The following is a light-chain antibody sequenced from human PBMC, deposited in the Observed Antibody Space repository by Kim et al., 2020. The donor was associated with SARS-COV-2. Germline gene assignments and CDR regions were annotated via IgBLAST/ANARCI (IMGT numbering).Light chain of an antibody. CDR2: ENY. Sequence: QSVLTQPPSASGTPGQRVTISCSGSRSNIGSYYVYWYQQLPGAAPKLLIYENYQRPSGVPDRFSGSKSGTSASLAISGLRSEDEADYYCAAWDDSLSVHYVFGTGTKVTVL. V-gene: IGLV1-47*01. J-gene: IGLJ1*01. CDR3: AAWDDSLSVHYV. CDR1: RSNIGSYY.